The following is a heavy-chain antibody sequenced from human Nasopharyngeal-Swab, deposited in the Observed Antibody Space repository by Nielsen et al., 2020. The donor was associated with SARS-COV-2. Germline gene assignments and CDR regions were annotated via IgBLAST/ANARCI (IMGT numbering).Heavy chain of an antibody. J-gene: IGHJ3*02. D-gene: IGHD6-19*01. CDR2: IYSSGST. Sequence: GESLKISCAASGFTVSNNYVNWVRQAPGKGLEWVSIIYSSGSTYYADSVKGRFTISRDNSRNTLYLQMNSLRAEDTAVYYCARGFYSSGWFSHAFDIWGQETMVTVSS. V-gene: IGHV3-53*01. CDR3: ARGFYSSGWFSHAFDI. CDR1: GFTVSNNY.